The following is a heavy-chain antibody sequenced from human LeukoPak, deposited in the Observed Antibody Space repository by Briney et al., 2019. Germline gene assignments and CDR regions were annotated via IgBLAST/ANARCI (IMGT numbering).Heavy chain of an antibody. D-gene: IGHD3-10*01. CDR3: ARVALGSYNWFDP. CDR1: GFTVSSNY. V-gene: IGHV3-74*01. J-gene: IGHJ5*02. Sequence: PGGSLRLSCAASGFTVSSNYMSWVRQAPGKGLVWVSRTSPDGSRTTYADSVKGRFTISRDNAKNTVYLQMNSLRAEDTAVYYCARVALGSYNWFDPWGQGTLVTVSS. CDR2: TSPDGSRT.